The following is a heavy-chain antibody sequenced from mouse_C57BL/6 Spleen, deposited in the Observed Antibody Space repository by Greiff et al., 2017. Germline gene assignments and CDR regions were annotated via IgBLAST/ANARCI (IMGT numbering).Heavy chain of an antibody. J-gene: IGHJ4*01. CDR1: GYTFTDYY. V-gene: IGHV1-76*01. Sequence: VQLVESGAELVRPGASVKLSCKASGYTFTDYYINWVKQRPGQGLEWIARIYPGSGNTYYNEKFKGKATLTAEKSSSTAYMQLSSLTSEDSAVYFCARSPGDYAMDYWGQGTSVTVSS. CDR2: IYPGSGNT. CDR3: ARSPGDYAMDY.